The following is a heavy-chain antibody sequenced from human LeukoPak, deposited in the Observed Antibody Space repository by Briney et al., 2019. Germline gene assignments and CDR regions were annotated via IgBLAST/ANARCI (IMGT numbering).Heavy chain of an antibody. D-gene: IGHD2-2*01. Sequence: GGSLRLSCAASGFTFSDYYMSWIRQAPGKGLEWVSYISSSSSYTNYADSVKGRFTISRDNAKNSLYLQMNSLRAEDTAVYYCAGESYQLLGFGYYFDYWGQGTLVTVSS. CDR3: AGESYQLLGFGYYFDY. V-gene: IGHV3-11*06. J-gene: IGHJ4*02. CDR2: ISSSSSYT. CDR1: GFTFSDYY.